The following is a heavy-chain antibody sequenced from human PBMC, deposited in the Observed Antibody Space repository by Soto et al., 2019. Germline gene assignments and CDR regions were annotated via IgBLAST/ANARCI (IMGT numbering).Heavy chain of an antibody. Sequence: GSLRLSCSASGFTFSSYAMSWVRQAPGKGLEWVAVISYDGSNKYYADSVKGRFTISRDNSKNTLYLQMNSLRAEDTAVYYCAKDRGGDGYNYVDYWGQGTLVTVSS. CDR3: AKDRGGDGYNYVDY. V-gene: IGHV3-30*18. J-gene: IGHJ4*02. CDR2: ISYDGSNK. CDR1: GFTFSSYA. D-gene: IGHD5-12*01.